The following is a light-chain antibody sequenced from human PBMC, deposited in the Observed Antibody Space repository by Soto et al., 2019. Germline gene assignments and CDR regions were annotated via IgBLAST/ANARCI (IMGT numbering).Light chain of an antibody. CDR2: DAS. Sequence: EIVLTQSPATLSLSPGERATLSCRASQSVSTSLAWYQHKPGQAPRLLIYDASNRATGVPDRFSGSGSGTDFTPTISSLGPEDFAGYFCQQRNNWPPEFTFGPGTKVDIK. J-gene: IGKJ3*01. CDR1: QSVSTS. V-gene: IGKV3-11*01. CDR3: QQRNNWPPEFT.